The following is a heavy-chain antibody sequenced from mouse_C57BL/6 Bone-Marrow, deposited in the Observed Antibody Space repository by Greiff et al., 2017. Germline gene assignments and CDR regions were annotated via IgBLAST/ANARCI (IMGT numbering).Heavy chain of an antibody. CDR1: GFTFSSYA. D-gene: IGHD2-2*01. V-gene: IGHV5-4*01. CDR2: ISDGGSYT. Sequence: EVQLVESGGGLVKPGGSLKLSCAASGFTFSSYAMSWVRQTPEKRLEWVATISDGGSYTYYPDNVKGRFTISRDNAKNNLYLQMSHLKSEDTAMYYCARSLWLRRSWFAYWGQGTLVTVSA. CDR3: ARSLWLRRSWFAY. J-gene: IGHJ3*01.